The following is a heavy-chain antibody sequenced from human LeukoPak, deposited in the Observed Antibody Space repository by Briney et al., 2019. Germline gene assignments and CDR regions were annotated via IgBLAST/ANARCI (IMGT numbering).Heavy chain of an antibody. CDR2: ISDSGGST. CDR3: AKSTTYDFWTGFSFDY. CDR1: GFTFRTYA. Sequence: GGSLTLSCAASGFTFRTYAMSWVRQAPGKGLEWVSTISDSGGSTYYADSAKGRFTISRDNSKNTLYLQMHSLRVEDTAVYYCAKSTTYDFWTGFSFDYWGQGTLVTVSS. D-gene: IGHD3-3*01. J-gene: IGHJ4*02. V-gene: IGHV3-23*01.